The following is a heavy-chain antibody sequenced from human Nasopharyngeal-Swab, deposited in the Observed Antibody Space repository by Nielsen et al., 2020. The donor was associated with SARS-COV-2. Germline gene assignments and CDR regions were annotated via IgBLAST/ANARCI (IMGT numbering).Heavy chain of an antibody. CDR1: GFTVSSNY. V-gene: IGHV3-53*01. J-gene: IGHJ3*02. CDR3: ARGAITMVRGVIGTNAFDI. CDR2: IYSGGNT. D-gene: IGHD3-10*01. Sequence: VGSLRLSCAASGFTVSSNYMSWVRQAPGKGLEWVSVIYSGGNTNYADSVKGRFTISRDNSKNTLYLQMNSLRAEDTAVYYCARGAITMVRGVIGTNAFDIWGQGTMVTVSS.